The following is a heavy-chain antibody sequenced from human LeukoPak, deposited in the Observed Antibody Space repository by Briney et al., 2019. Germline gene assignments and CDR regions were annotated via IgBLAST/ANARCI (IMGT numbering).Heavy chain of an antibody. J-gene: IGHJ4*02. CDR3: ARTGPRYCSSTSCSYGTLDY. V-gene: IGHV3-11*04. Sequence: GGSLRLSCAVSGFTFSDYYMSWIRQAPGKGLEWASYISSSGSTIYYADSVKGRFTISRDNSKNTLYLQMNSLRAEDTAVYYCARTGPRYCSSTSCSYGTLDYWGQGTLVTVSS. CDR2: ISSSGSTI. D-gene: IGHD2-2*01. CDR1: GFTFSDYY.